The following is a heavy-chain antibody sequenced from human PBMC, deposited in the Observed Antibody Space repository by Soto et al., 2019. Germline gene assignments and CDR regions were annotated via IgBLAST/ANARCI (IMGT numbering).Heavy chain of an antibody. V-gene: IGHV3-23*01. J-gene: IGHJ6*03. CDR2: ISGSGGST. CDR1: GFTFSSYA. D-gene: IGHD3-9*01. CDR3: AKGGLRYFDWYYYMDV. Sequence: PGGSLRLSCAASGFTFSSYAMSWVRQAPGKGLEWVSAISGSGGSTYYADSVKGRFTISRDNSKNTLYLQMNSLRAEDTAVYYCAKGGLRYFDWYYYMDVWGKGTTVTVSS.